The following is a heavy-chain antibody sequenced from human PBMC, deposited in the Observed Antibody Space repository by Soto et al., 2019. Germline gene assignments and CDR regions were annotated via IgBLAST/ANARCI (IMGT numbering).Heavy chain of an antibody. J-gene: IGHJ3*02. Sequence: EVELLESGGGLVQPGSSLRLSCAASGFTFSSYAMSWVRQAPGKGLEWVSAISGGGSSTYYGDTVKGRFTISRDNSKNTLYLQMNSLRAEDTAVYYCAKAQYCSGGSCYGWGDAFDIWGQGTMVTVSS. CDR3: AKAQYCSGGSCYGWGDAFDI. V-gene: IGHV3-23*01. D-gene: IGHD2-15*01. CDR1: GFTFSSYA. CDR2: ISGGGSST.